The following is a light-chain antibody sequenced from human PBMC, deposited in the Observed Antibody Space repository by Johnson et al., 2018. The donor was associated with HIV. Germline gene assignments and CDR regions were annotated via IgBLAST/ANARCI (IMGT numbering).Light chain of an antibody. V-gene: IGLV1-51*02. Sequence: VLPQPPSVSAAPGQKVTISCSGRSSNIGNNYVSWYQQLPGTAPKLLIYENNKRPSGIPDRFSGSKSGTSATLGITGLQTGDEADYFCGTWDSSLSAYVFGTGTKVTVL. CDR2: ENN. J-gene: IGLJ1*01. CDR1: SSNIGNNY. CDR3: GTWDSSLSAYV.